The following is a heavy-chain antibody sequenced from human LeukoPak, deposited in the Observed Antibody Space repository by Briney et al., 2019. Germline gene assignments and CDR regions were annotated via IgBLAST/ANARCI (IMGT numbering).Heavy chain of an antibody. V-gene: IGHV3-48*04. CDR3: AREVATIIDD. CDR2: ISSSSSNT. Sequence: GGCLRLSCAASGFTFSSYSMNWVRQGPGKGLEWVSYISSSSSNTYYADSVKGRFTISRDNAKNSLYLQMNSLRAEDTAVYYCAREVATIIDDWGQGTLVTVSS. D-gene: IGHD5-12*01. J-gene: IGHJ4*02. CDR1: GFTFSSYS.